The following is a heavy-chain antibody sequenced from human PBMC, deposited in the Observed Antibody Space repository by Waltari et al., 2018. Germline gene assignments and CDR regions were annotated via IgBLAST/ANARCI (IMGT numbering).Heavy chain of an antibody. V-gene: IGHV4-39*02. D-gene: IGHD3-3*01. Sequence: QLQLQESGPGLVKPSETLSPFCTVSGGSLSGSSFHCDWIRQPPGKGLEWIGNIYYSGSTSYNPSLKSRVTISVDTSKNHLLLKLTSVSAADSSVYYCARRFGNAFDIWGQGIMVTVSS. CDR2: IYYSGST. J-gene: IGHJ3*02. CDR3: ARRFGNAFDI. CDR1: GGSLSGSSFH.